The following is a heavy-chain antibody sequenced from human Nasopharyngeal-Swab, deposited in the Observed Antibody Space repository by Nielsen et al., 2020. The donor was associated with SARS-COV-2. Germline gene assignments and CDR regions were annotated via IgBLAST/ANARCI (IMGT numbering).Heavy chain of an antibody. Sequence: SATLSLTCTVSGGSIKSYYWSWVRQPPGKGLEWIGNFFYSGTPNYNPSLKSRVTISVDAPRNQFSLRLNSVTSADTAMYYCARDSSGWRYWGQGTLVTVSS. CDR1: GGSIKSYY. D-gene: IGHD6-19*01. J-gene: IGHJ4*02. CDR2: FFYSGTP. V-gene: IGHV4-59*01. CDR3: ARDSSGWRY.